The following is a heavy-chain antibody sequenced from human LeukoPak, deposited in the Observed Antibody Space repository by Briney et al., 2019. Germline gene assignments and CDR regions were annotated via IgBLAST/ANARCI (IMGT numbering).Heavy chain of an antibody. D-gene: IGHD3-22*01. J-gene: IGHJ4*02. CDR2: ISAYNGNT. V-gene: IGHV1-18*01. CDR3: ARVFYDSSGYYLDY. Sequence: ASVKVSCKASGYTFTSYGISWVRQAPGQGLEWMGWISAYNGNTNYAQKLQGRVAMTTDTSTSTAYMELRSLRSDDTAVYYCARVFYDSSGYYLDYWGQGTLVTVSS. CDR1: GYTFTSYG.